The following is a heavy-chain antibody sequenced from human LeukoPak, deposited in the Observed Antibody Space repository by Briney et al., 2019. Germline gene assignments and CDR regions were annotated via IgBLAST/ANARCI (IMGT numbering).Heavy chain of an antibody. J-gene: IGHJ4*02. CDR1: GFTFSDYS. D-gene: IGHD3-22*01. Sequence: GGSLRLSCAASGFTFSDYSMNWVRQAPGKGLEWVSVIYSGGSTYYADSVKGRFTISRDNSKNTLYLQMNSLRAEDTAVYYCASYDSSGYYFDYWGQGTLVTVSS. V-gene: IGHV3-66*01. CDR2: IYSGGST. CDR3: ASYDSSGYYFDY.